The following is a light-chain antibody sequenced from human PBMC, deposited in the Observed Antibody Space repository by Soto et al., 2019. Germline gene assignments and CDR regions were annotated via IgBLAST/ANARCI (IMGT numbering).Light chain of an antibody. CDR1: QSVSSY. V-gene: IGKV3-11*01. CDR3: QQRSNF. J-gene: IGKJ3*01. CDR2: DAS. Sequence: EIVLTQSPATLSLSPGERATLSCRASQSVSSYLAWYQQKPGQAPRLLIYDASNRATGIPARFSGSGSGTDFTLTISSLEPEDLAVYYCQQRSNFFGPGTKVDIK.